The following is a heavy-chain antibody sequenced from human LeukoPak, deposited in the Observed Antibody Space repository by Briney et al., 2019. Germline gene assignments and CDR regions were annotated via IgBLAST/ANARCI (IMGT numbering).Heavy chain of an antibody. CDR2: SFSSGSA. D-gene: IGHD3-3*01. CDR1: GGSISSGGYY. Sequence: SETLSLTCTVSGGSISSGGYYWTWIRQLPGKGLEWIGYSFSSGSAYYNPSLKSRAPISVDTSKNQFSLKLSSVTAADTAVYYCARAILTSSGYVWHFDLWGRGTLVSVSP. CDR3: ARAILTSSGYVWHFDL. V-gene: IGHV4-31*03. J-gene: IGHJ2*01.